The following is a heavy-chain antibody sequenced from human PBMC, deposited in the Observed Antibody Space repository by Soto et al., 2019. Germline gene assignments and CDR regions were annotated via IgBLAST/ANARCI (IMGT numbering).Heavy chain of an antibody. Sequence: ASVKVPCKASGYTFTSYAMHWVRQAPGQRLEWMGWINAGNGNTKYSQKFQGRVTITRDTSASTAYMELSSLRSEDTAVYYCASSGDIAVAGKGRGDYYYYYGMDVWGQGTTVTVSS. CDR1: GYTFTSYA. J-gene: IGHJ6*02. V-gene: IGHV1-3*01. CDR3: ASSGDIAVAGKGRGDYYYYYGMDV. D-gene: IGHD6-19*01. CDR2: INAGNGNT.